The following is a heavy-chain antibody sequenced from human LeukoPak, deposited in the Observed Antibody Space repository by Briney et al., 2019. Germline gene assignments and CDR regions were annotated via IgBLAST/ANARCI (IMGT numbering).Heavy chain of an antibody. J-gene: IGHJ3*02. CDR1: GFTFDDYA. V-gene: IGHV3-43D*03. Sequence: QTGGSLRLSCAASGFTFDDYAMHWVRQAPGKGLEWVSLISWDGGSTYYADSVKGRFTISRDNSKNSLYLQMSSLRAEDTALYYCAKDSADAFDIWGQGTMVTVSS. CDR3: AKDSADAFDI. CDR2: ISWDGGST.